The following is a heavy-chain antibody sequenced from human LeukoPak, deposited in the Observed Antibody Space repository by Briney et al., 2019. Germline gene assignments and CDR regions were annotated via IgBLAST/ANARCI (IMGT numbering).Heavy chain of an antibody. CDR2: ISSSSSYI. J-gene: IGHJ6*02. V-gene: IGHV3-21*01. CDR3: ARFRHIDGMDV. Sequence: GGSLRLSCAASGFTFSSYSMNWVRPAPGKGLEWVSSISSSSSYIYYADSVKGRFTISRDNAKNSLYLQMNSLRAEDTAVYYCARFRHIDGMDVWGQGTTVTVSS. D-gene: IGHD2-21*01. CDR1: GFTFSSYS.